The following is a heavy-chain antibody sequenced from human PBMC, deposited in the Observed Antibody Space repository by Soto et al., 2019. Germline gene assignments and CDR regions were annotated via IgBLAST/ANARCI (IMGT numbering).Heavy chain of an antibody. J-gene: IGHJ6*02. D-gene: IGHD2-15*01. V-gene: IGHV3-30-3*01. CDR3: AAGANSVLLAMDV. CDR1: GFTLSSYS. Sequence: ESGGGVVQPGRSLRLSCAVSGFTLSSYSMHWVRQAPGKGLEWVAVSSHATDSKYYEDFVKGRFTISRDNSRNTLNLQLNSLEVDDTAVYYCAAGANSVLLAMDVWGQGTTVTVSS. CDR2: SSHATDSK.